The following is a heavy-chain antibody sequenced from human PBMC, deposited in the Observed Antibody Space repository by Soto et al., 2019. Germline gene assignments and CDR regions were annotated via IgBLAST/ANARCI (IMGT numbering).Heavy chain of an antibody. Sequence: VQLVESGGGVVQPGRSLRLSCAASGFTFSNHGMHWVRQAPGKGLDWVAFIWYDGSNKDYADSVKGRFTISRDKSKNTLYLQMNSLRAEDTAVYYCARDGQQLAPYGMDVWGQGTTVTVSS. J-gene: IGHJ6*02. D-gene: IGHD6-13*01. CDR1: GFTFSNHG. V-gene: IGHV3-33*01. CDR2: IWYDGSNK. CDR3: ARDGQQLAPYGMDV.